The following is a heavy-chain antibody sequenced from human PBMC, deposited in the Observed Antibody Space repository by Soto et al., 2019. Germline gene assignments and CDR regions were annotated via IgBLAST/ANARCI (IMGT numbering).Heavy chain of an antibody. Sequence: EVQLEESGGDLVKPGGSLTLSCVASGFTFSDAWMSWVRQAPGKGLEWVGRIKSKTDGGTIDYAAPVKGRFTISRHDLRNRLYLEINSLKTEDTAVYYCAVHSTTWFRDYFQNWGQGTLVTVSS. CDR3: AVHSTTWFRDYFQN. CDR1: GFTFSDAW. CDR2: IKSKTDGGTI. V-gene: IGHV3-15*01. J-gene: IGHJ1*01. D-gene: IGHD3-10*01.